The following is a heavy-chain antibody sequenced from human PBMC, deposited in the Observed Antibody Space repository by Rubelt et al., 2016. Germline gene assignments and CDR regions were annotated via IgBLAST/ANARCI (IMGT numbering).Heavy chain of an antibody. D-gene: IGHD1-26*01. V-gene: IGHV3-48*01. CDR2: ISSSSSTI. J-gene: IGHJ4*02. CDR3: ARDRGRYLDY. Sequence: RLSCAASGFTFSSYSMNWVRQAPGKGLEWVSYISSSSSTIYYADSVKGRFTISRDNAKNSLYLQMNSLRAEDTAVYYCARDRGRYLDYWGQGTLVTVSS. CDR1: GFTFSSYS.